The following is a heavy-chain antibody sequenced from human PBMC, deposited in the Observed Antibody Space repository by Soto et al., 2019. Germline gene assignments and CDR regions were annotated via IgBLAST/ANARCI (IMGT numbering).Heavy chain of an antibody. J-gene: IGHJ4*02. CDR2: SRNKANSYST. V-gene: IGHV3-72*01. CDR1: GFSFSDHY. CDR3: ARYSGSYRRGLDY. D-gene: IGHD1-26*01. Sequence: EVQLVESGGGLVQPGGSLRLSCAASGFSFSDHYMDWVRQAPGKGLEWVGRSRNKANSYSTDYAASVKGRFTISRDDSENSLYLHMTSLQTEDTAVYYWARYSGSYRRGLDYCGQGTLVTVSS.